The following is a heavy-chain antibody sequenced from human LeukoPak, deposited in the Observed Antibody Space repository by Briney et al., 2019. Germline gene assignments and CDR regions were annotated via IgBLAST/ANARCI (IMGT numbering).Heavy chain of an antibody. J-gene: IGHJ6*02. CDR1: GFTFSSYA. CDR2: ISSSSSYI. V-gene: IGHV3-21*01. Sequence: GGSLRLSCAASGFTFSSYAMNWVRQAPGKGLEWVSSISSSSSYIYYADSVKGRFTISRDNAKNSLYLQMNSLRAEDTAVYYCARARGWYYYYGMDVWGQGTTVTVCS. D-gene: IGHD2-15*01. CDR3: ARARGWYYYYGMDV.